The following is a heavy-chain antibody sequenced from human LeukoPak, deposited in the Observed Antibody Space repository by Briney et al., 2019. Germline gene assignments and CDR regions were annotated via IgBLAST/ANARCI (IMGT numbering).Heavy chain of an antibody. CDR3: ARFPWGAWFDP. CDR1: GGSISSYY. V-gene: IGHV4-59*01. Sequence: PSETLSLTCTVSGGSISSYYWSWIRQPPGKGLEWIGYIYYSGSTNYNPSLKSRVTISVDTSKNQFSLKLSSVTAADTAAYYCARFPWGAWFDPWGQGTLVTVSS. CDR2: IYYSGST. J-gene: IGHJ5*02. D-gene: IGHD3-16*01.